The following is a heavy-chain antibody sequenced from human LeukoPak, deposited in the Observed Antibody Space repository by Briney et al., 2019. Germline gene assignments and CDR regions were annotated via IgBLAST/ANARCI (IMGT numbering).Heavy chain of an antibody. CDR3: ARPRGSGTFPFDY. Sequence: ASVKVSCKASGYTFTSYGIGWVRQAPGQGLEWMGWISTYNQNTHYAQKYQGRVTMTTDTSTSTAYMELRSLRSDDTAVYYCARPRGSGTFPFDYWGQGTLVTVSS. D-gene: IGHD3-10*01. J-gene: IGHJ4*02. V-gene: IGHV1-18*01. CDR1: GYTFTSYG. CDR2: ISTYNQNT.